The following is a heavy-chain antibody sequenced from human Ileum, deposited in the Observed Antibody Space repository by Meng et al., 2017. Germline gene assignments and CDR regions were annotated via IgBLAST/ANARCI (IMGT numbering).Heavy chain of an antibody. CDR3: VSERRRSYFFDY. Sequence: QVQLQESGPGLVKPSQTLSRNCTVSGGSITSGDYYWSWIRQPPGKGLEWIGYIFYTGATYSNPSLKSRVTVSLDTSKSQFSLKLSSVTAADTAIYYCVSERRRSYFFDYWGQGTLVTVSS. J-gene: IGHJ4*02. CDR1: GGSITSGDYY. CDR2: IFYTGAT. V-gene: IGHV4-30-4*01.